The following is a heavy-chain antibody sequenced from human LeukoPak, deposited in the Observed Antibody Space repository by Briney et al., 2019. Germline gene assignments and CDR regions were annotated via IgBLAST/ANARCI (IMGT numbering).Heavy chain of an antibody. V-gene: IGHV3-49*04. D-gene: IGHD1-26*01. CDR1: GFTFSDSA. Sequence: SGGSLRLSCTASGFTFSDSAMSWVRQAPGKGLEWVGFIRSKAYVGTTEYAASVKGRFTISRDDSKNSLYLQMNSLKTEDTAVYYFARDNVGSYDYWGQGTLVTVSP. CDR3: ARDNVGSYDY. CDR2: IRSKAYVGTT. J-gene: IGHJ4*02.